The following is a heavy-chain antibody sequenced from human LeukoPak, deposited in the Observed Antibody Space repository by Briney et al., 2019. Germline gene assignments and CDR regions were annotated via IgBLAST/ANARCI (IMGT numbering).Heavy chain of an antibody. D-gene: IGHD3-3*01. J-gene: IGHJ4*02. CDR1: GFTFSSYW. V-gene: IGHV3-74*01. Sequence: PGGSLRLSCAASGFTFSSYWMHWVRQAPGKGLVWVSRINSDGSSTSYADSVKGRFTISREHSKNTLYLQMNSLRAEDTAVYYCARVGKGRITIFGVVGYYFDYWGQGTLVTVSS. CDR2: INSDGSST. CDR3: ARVGKGRITIFGVVGYYFDY.